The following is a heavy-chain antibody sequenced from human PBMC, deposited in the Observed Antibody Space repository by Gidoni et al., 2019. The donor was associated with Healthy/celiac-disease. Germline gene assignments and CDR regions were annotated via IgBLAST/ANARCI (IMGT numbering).Heavy chain of an antibody. CDR3: ARRRVGAMRLGNGAFDY. Sequence: ETLSLTCTVSGGSISSYYWSWIRQPPGKGLEWIGYIYYSGSTNYNPSLKSRVTISVDTSKNQFSLKLSSVTAADTAVYYCARRRVGAMRLGNGAFDYWGQGTLVTVSS. V-gene: IGHV4-59*08. CDR1: GGSISSYY. D-gene: IGHD1-26*01. CDR2: IYYSGST. J-gene: IGHJ4*02.